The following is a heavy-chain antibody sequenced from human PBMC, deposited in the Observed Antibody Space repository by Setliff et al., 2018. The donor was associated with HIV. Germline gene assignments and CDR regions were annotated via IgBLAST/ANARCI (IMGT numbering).Heavy chain of an antibody. V-gene: IGHV1-69*05. CDR2: TIPMFGTA. CDR3: ARESACSSTSCPKVLNY. J-gene: IGHJ4*02. CDR1: GGTFGIYG. D-gene: IGHD2-2*01. Sequence: SVKVSCKASGGTFGIYGISWVRQAPGQGLEWMGGTIPMFGTANYAQKFQGRVTITTDESTNTGYMELSSLRSEDTAVYYCARESACSSTSCPKVLNYWGQGTLVTVSS.